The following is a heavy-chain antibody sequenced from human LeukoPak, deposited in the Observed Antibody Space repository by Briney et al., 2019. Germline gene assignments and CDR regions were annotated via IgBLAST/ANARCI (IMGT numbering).Heavy chain of an antibody. CDR1: GFTVSNYY. J-gene: IGHJ4*02. D-gene: IGHD4-17*01. Sequence: GGSLRLSCAASGFTVSNYYMSWVRQAPGKGLEWVSVFYSAGSTYYADSVKGRFTIARDNSKNTLYLQLNSLRAEDTAVYFCARGFDYGDYFDYWGQGTWSPSPQ. V-gene: IGHV3-53*01. CDR2: FYSAGST. CDR3: ARGFDYGDYFDY.